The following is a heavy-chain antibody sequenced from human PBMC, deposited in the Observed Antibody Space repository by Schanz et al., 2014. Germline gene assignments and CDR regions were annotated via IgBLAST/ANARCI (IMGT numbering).Heavy chain of an antibody. J-gene: IGHJ6*02. CDR3: AKMAGLDGMDV. D-gene: IGHD6-19*01. Sequence: QVQLQESGPGLVKPSGTLSLTCAVSGDSISSRYWWSWVRQPPGKGLEWLGEIYHSGSTNYNPSLKGRVTISLDRSKTQSSLTRPSVTAADTAVYYCAKMAGLDGMDVWGQGTTVTVSS. CDR2: IYHSGST. CDR1: GDSISSRYW. V-gene: IGHV4-4*02.